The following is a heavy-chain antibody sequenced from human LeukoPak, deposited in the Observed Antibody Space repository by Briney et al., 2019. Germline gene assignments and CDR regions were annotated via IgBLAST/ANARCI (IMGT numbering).Heavy chain of an antibody. CDR3: VGHLPYSNYCNY. CDR1: GGSISISSYY. V-gene: IGHV4-39*01. Sequence: ASETLSLTCTVSGGSISISSYYWGWIRQPPGKRLEWIASIYYSGSTYYNPSLKSRVTISVDTSRNQFSLKLNSVTAADTAVYYCVGHLPYSNYCNYWGQGTLVTVSS. J-gene: IGHJ4*02. CDR2: IYYSGST. D-gene: IGHD4-11*01.